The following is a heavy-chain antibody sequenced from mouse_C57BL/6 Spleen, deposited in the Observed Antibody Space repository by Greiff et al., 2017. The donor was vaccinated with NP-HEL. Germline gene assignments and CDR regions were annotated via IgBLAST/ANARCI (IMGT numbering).Heavy chain of an antibody. Sequence: QVQLQQSGAELARPGASVKMSCKASGYPFTSYTMHWVKQRPGQGLEWIGYINPSSGYPKYNQKFKDKATLTADKSSSTAYMQLSSLTSEDSAVNYCAGWFHYYGSSYGYFDYWGQGTTLTVSS. CDR3: AGWFHYYGSSYGYFDY. CDR1: GYPFTSYT. CDR2: INPSSGYP. J-gene: IGHJ2*01. D-gene: IGHD1-1*01. V-gene: IGHV1-4*01.